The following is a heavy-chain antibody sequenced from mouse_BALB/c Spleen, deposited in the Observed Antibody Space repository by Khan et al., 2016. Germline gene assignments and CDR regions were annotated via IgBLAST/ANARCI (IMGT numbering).Heavy chain of an antibody. CDR1: EYEFTSHD. V-gene: IGHV5-2*01. D-gene: IGHD1-1*01. CDR2: INSAGNDT. CDR3: TRHYYDSSFWFAY. Sequence: EVELVESGGGLVQPGESLKLSCESNEYEFTSHDMSWVRKTPEKRLEMVAAINSAGNDTYYPDTMERRFIISRDNTKKTLYLQITSLSSENTALYYCTRHYYDSSFWFAYWGQGTLVTVSA. J-gene: IGHJ3*01.